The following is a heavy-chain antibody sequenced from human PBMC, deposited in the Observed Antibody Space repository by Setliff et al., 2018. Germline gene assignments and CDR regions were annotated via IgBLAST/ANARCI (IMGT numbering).Heavy chain of an antibody. Sequence: ASVKVSCKASGHTLTGYYIHWVRQAPGQGLQWMGWINPNFGATNYAPKFQGRVTMTTDTSTSTAYMELGSLTSDDTAVYYCLRDRPYSNSPEDAFDIWGQGTTVTVSS. CDR2: INPNFGAT. CDR1: GHTLTGYY. D-gene: IGHD6-6*01. V-gene: IGHV1-2*02. J-gene: IGHJ3*02. CDR3: LRDRPYSNSPEDAFDI.